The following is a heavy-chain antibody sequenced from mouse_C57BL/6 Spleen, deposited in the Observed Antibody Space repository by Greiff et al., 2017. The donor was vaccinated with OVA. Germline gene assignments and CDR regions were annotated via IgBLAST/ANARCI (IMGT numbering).Heavy chain of an antibody. J-gene: IGHJ3*01. CDR2: IYPSDSET. V-gene: IGHV1-61*01. CDR3: ARSSSGDVY. D-gene: IGHD3-2*02. CDR1: GYTFTSSW. Sequence: VQLHQPGAELVRPGSSVKLSCKASGYTFTSSWMDWVQQRPGQGLEWIGNIYPSDSETHYNQKFKDKATLTVDKSSSTAYMQLSSLTSEDSADYDCARSSSGDVYWGQGTLVTVAA.